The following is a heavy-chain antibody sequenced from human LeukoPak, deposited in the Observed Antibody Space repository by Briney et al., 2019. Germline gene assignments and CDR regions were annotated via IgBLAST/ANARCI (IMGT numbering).Heavy chain of an antibody. CDR3: ARAPGYSYGYDYYYYMDV. J-gene: IGHJ6*03. Sequence: PSETLSLTCAVYGGSFSGYYWSWIRQPPGKGLEWIGEINHSGSTNYNPSLKSRVTISVDTSKNQFSLKLSSVTAADTAVYYCARAPGYSYGYDYYYYMDVWGKGTTVTVSS. V-gene: IGHV4-34*01. CDR2: INHSGST. D-gene: IGHD5-18*01. CDR1: GGSFSGYY.